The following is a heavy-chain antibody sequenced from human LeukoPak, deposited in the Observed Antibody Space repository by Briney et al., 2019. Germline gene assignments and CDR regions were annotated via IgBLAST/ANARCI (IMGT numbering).Heavy chain of an antibody. CDR3: ARATYSYGYWGNYFDY. J-gene: IGHJ4*02. V-gene: IGHV1-2*06. CDR1: GDTFTGYY. D-gene: IGHD5-18*01. CDR2: INPNSGGT. Sequence: GASVKVSCKASGDTFTGYYMHWLRQAPGQGLEWMGRINPNSGGTNYAQKFQGRVTMTRDTSISTAYMELSRLRSDDTAVYYCARATYSYGYWGNYFDYWGQGTLVTVSS.